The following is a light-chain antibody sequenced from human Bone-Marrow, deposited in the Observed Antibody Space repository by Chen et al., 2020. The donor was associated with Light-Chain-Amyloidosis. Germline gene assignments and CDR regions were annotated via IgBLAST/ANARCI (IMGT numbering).Light chain of an antibody. V-gene: IGLV3-25*03. Sequence: SYELTQPPSVAVSPGQTARITCSGDDLPTKYAYWYQQNPGRAPVLVIHRDTERPSGISESVSGASSGTTATLTISGVQSEDEADYHCQSADSSGTYEVIFGGGTKLTVL. CDR3: QSADSSGTYEVI. J-gene: IGLJ2*01. CDR2: RDT. CDR1: DLPTKY.